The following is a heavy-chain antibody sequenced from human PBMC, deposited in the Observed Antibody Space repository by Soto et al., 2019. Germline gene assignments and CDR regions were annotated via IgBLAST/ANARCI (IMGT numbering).Heavy chain of an antibody. J-gene: IGHJ4*02. CDR3: AREDYDILTGYPVLDY. D-gene: IGHD3-9*01. CDR1: GGSISSYY. CDR2: IYYSGST. Sequence: SETLSLTWTGSGGSISSYYCSGFRQPPGKGLEWIGYIYYSGSTNYNPSLKSRVTISVDTSKNQFSLKLSSVTAADTAVYYCAREDYDILTGYPVLDYWGQGTLVTVS. V-gene: IGHV4-59*01.